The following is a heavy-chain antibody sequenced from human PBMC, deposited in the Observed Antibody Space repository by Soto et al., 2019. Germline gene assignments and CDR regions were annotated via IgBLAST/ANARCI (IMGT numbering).Heavy chain of an antibody. D-gene: IGHD4-17*01. CDR1: GYTFTSYG. Sequence: ASVKVSCKASGYTFTSYGISWVRQAPGQGLEWMGWISAYSGNTNYAQKLQGRVTMTTDTSTSTAYMELRSLRSDDTAVYYCARDQWGYGDYDSGYWFDPWGQGTLVTVSS. CDR3: ARDQWGYGDYDSGYWFDP. V-gene: IGHV1-18*01. J-gene: IGHJ5*02. CDR2: ISAYSGNT.